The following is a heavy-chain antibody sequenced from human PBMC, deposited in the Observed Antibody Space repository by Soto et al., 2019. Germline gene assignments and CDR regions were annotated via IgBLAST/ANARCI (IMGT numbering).Heavy chain of an antibody. CDR1: GGSFSGYY. CDR2: INHSGST. Sequence: PSETLSLTCAVYGGSFSGYYWSWIRQPPGKGLEWIGEINHSGSTNYNPSLKSRVTISVDTSKNQFSLKLSSVTAADTAAYYCARGSYYYGSGSYYRGWFDPWGQGTLVTVSS. CDR3: ARGSYYYGSGSYYRGWFDP. J-gene: IGHJ5*02. V-gene: IGHV4-34*01. D-gene: IGHD3-10*01.